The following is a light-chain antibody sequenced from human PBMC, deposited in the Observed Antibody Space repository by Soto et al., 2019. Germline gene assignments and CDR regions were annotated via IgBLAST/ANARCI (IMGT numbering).Light chain of an antibody. V-gene: IGKV3-15*01. CDR2: GAS. J-gene: IGKJ3*01. CDR1: QSVSSD. CDR3: QQYNNWPPFT. Sequence: EIVMTQSPATLSVSPGDRAILSCRTSQSVSSDLAWYQQKPGQAPRLLIYGASTRATGTPVRFSGSGSGTEFTLTISGLQSEDFAVYYCQQYNNWPPFTFGPGTKVDL.